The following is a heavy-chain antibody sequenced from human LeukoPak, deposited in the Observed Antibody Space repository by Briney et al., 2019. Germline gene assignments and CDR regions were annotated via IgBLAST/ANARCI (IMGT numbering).Heavy chain of an antibody. Sequence: ASVKVSCKASGYTFTSYDINWVRQATGQGLEWMGWMNPNSGNTGYAQKFQGRVTITRNTSISTAYMELSSLRSEDTAVYYCARDTVNSGDAFDIWGQGTMVTVSS. CDR2: MNPNSGNT. V-gene: IGHV1-8*03. CDR3: ARDTVNSGDAFDI. J-gene: IGHJ3*02. CDR1: GYTFTSYD. D-gene: IGHD4-23*01.